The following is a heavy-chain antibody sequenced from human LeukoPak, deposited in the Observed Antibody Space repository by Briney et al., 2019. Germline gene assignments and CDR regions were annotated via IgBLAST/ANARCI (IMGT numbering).Heavy chain of an antibody. Sequence: SETLSLTCTVSGGSMNNYYWGWARQPPGKGMEYIGSIDYRGSTKYNPSLKSRVTISVDTSKNQFSLTLTSVTAADTAVYYCAKHEKGGFWGIIDYWGQGTLVTVSS. D-gene: IGHD3-16*01. CDR2: IDYRGST. CDR3: AKHEKGGFWGIIDY. CDR1: GGSMNNYY. V-gene: IGHV4-59*01. J-gene: IGHJ4*02.